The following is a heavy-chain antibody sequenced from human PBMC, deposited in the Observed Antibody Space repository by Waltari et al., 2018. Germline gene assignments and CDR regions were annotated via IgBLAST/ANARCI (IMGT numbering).Heavy chain of an antibody. Sequence: QVQLVRSGAEVKKPGASVKVSCKAAGYTFTDFDMHWVRQAPGQGLEWMGWINPNSGGGNYAQNFQGRVTLTRDTSISTAYMELSRLRSDDTAVYYCAAIYHDSSAYFQYYLDHWGQGTLVTVSS. CDR3: AAIYHDSSAYFQYYLDH. J-gene: IGHJ4*02. D-gene: IGHD6-19*01. V-gene: IGHV1-2*02. CDR1: GYTFTDFD. CDR2: INPNSGGG.